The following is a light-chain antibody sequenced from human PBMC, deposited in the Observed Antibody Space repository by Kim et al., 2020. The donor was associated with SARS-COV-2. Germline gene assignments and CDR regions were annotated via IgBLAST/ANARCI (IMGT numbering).Light chain of an antibody. J-gene: IGLJ3*02. CDR2: FDS. CDR1: NIGTKS. Sequence: SYELTQPPSVSLAPGKTATITCGGNNIGTKSVHWYQQKPGQAPVLAMYFDSDRPSGIPERFSGSNSGNTATLTITRVEAGDEADYYCQVWDGNSDHWVFG. V-gene: IGLV3-21*04. CDR3: QVWDGNSDHWV.